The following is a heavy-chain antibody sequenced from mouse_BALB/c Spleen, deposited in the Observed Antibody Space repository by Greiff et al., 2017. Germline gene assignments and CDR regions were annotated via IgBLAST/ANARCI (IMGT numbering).Heavy chain of an antibody. D-gene: IGHD1-2*01. V-gene: IGHV1S137*01. CDR2: ISTYYGDA. CDR3: ARSPHYDGDWFAY. Sequence: QVQLQQSGAELVRPGVSVKISCKGSGYTFTDYAMHWVKQSHAKSLEWIGVISTYYGDASYNQKFKGKATMTVDKSSSTAYMELARLTSEDSAIYYCARSPHYDGDWFAYWGQGTLVTVSA. J-gene: IGHJ3*01. CDR1: GYTFTDYA.